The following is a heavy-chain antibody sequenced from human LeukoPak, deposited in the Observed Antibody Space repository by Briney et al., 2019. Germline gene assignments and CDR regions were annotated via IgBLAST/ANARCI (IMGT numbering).Heavy chain of an antibody. Sequence: PSETLSLTCTVSGGSISDYYWSWVRQPPGKGLEWIGYIPYSGSTNYNPSLKSRVTLSVDTSKKQFSLKLSSVTAADTAVYYCARYIMAASRWFDPWGQGTLVTVSS. CDR1: GGSISDYY. CDR2: IPYSGST. J-gene: IGHJ5*02. V-gene: IGHV4-59*08. CDR3: ARYIMAASRWFDP. D-gene: IGHD5-12*01.